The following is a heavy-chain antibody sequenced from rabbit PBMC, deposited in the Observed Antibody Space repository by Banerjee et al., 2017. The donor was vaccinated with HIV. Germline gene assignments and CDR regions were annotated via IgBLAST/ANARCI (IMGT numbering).Heavy chain of an antibody. Sequence: QQQLVESGGGLVKPGASLTLTCKASGFSFSSAYDMCWVRQAPGKRPEWIACIYNGNGNTYYASWVNGRFTISRSTSLNTVDLKMTSLTGADTATYFCARGDDAGSVTRLDLWGPGTLVTVS. J-gene: IGHJ3*01. V-gene: IGHV1S47*01. CDR2: IYNGNGNT. CDR3: ARGDDAGSVTRLDL. D-gene: IGHD4-2*01. CDR1: GFSFSSAYD.